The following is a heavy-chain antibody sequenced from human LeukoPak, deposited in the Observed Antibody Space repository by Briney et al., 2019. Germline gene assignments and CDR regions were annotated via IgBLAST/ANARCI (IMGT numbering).Heavy chain of an antibody. D-gene: IGHD6-6*01. Sequence: SETLSFTCAVYGGSFSGYYWSWIRQPPGKGLEWIGEINHSGSTNYNPSLKSRVTISVDTSKNQFSLKLSSVTAADTAAYYCAREFIAARAPYFDYWGQGTLVTVSS. CDR1: GGSFSGYY. CDR3: AREFIAARAPYFDY. J-gene: IGHJ4*02. CDR2: INHSGST. V-gene: IGHV4-34*01.